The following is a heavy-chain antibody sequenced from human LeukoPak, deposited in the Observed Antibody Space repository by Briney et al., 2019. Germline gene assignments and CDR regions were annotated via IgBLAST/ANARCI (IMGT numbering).Heavy chain of an antibody. D-gene: IGHD2-2*01. CDR3: AKDYCCSTTCYYNY. J-gene: IGHJ4*02. CDR1: GFTFDDYA. Sequence: GGSLRLSCAASGFTFDDYAMHWVRQAPGKGLEWVSGISWNSGNIGYADSVKGRFTISRDNAKNSLFLQMNSLRAEDTALYYCAKDYCCSTTCYYNYWGQGTLVTVSS. CDR2: ISWNSGNI. V-gene: IGHV3-9*01.